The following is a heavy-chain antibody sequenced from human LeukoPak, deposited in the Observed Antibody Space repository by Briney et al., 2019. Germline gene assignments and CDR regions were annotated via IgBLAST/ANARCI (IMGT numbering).Heavy chain of an antibody. D-gene: IGHD1-26*01. CDR3: ARVVGACFDY. CDR1: GGSISSGSYY. CDR2: IYTSGST. J-gene: IGHJ4*02. Sequence: NPSETLSLTCTVSGGSISSGSYYWSWIRQPAGKGLEWIGRIYTSGSTNYNPSLKSRVTISVDTSKNQFSLKLSSVTAADTAVYYCARVVGACFDYWGQGTLVTVSS. V-gene: IGHV4-61*02.